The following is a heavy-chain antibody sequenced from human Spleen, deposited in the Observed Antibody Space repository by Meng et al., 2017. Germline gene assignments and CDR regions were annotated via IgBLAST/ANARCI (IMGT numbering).Heavy chain of an antibody. CDR3: ARDLVSGWSDDEYFQH. J-gene: IGHJ1*01. V-gene: IGHV1-46*01. CDR2: INPSGGST. D-gene: IGHD6-19*01. Sequence: ASVKVSCKASGYTFTSYYMHWVRQAPGQGLEWMGIINPSGGSTSYAQKFQGRVTMTRDTSTSTAYMELRSLRSDDTAVYYCARDLVSGWSDDEYFQHWGQGTLVTVS. CDR1: GYTFTSYY.